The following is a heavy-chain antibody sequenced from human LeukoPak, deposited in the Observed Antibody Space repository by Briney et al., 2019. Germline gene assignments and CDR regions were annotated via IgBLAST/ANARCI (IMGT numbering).Heavy chain of an antibody. CDR3: NTVYYYGSGSYSGY. Sequence: PGGSLRLSCAASGFTFYNAWMSWVRQAPGKGLEWVGRIKSKIDGGTADYAAPVKGRFTISRDDSKNMLYLQMNSLKTEDTAVYYYNTVYYYGSGSYSGYWGQGTLVTVSS. V-gene: IGHV3-15*01. CDR1: GFTFYNAW. CDR2: IKSKIDGGTA. J-gene: IGHJ4*02. D-gene: IGHD3-10*01.